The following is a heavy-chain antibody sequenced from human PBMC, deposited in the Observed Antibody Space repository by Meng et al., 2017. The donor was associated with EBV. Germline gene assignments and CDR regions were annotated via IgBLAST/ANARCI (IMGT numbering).Heavy chain of an antibody. Sequence: QFQLVHVGSEGEKPGALLKVSCKASGYTFTNYAMHWVRQAPGQRLEWMGWINAGNGNTKYSQKFQGRVTITRDTSASTAYMELSSLRSEDTAVYYCARRGGVADWFDPWGQGTLVTVSS. CDR3: ARRGGVADWFDP. V-gene: IGHV1-3*01. CDR2: INAGNGNT. J-gene: IGHJ5*02. D-gene: IGHD2-15*01. CDR1: GYTFTNYA.